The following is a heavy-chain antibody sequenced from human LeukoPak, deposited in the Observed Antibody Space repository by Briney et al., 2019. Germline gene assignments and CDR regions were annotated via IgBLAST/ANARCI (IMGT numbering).Heavy chain of an antibody. V-gene: IGHV5-51*01. CDR3: ARQWLVEENWFDP. J-gene: IGHJ5*02. Sequence: PGESLKISCKASGYSSTSYWIGWVRQMPGKGLELMGIIYPGDSDTRYSPSFQGQVTISADKSISTAYLQWSSLKASDTAMYYCARQWLVEENWFDPWGQGTLVTVSS. CDR2: IYPGDSDT. CDR1: GYSSTSYW. D-gene: IGHD6-19*01.